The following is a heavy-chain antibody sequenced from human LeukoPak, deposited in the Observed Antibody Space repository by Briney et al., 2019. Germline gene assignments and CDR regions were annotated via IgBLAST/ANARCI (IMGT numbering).Heavy chain of an antibody. CDR1: GFTFSNYV. Sequence: PGGSLRLSCAASGFTFSNYVMKWVRQAPGKGLEWVSSISSTSTYIYYTDSVKGRFTISRDNAKNSLYLQMDSLRAEDTAVYYCARDPSAVPTAVDWFDPWGQGTLVTVSS. D-gene: IGHD2-2*01. CDR2: ISSTSTYI. J-gene: IGHJ5*02. CDR3: ARDPSAVPTAVDWFDP. V-gene: IGHV3-21*06.